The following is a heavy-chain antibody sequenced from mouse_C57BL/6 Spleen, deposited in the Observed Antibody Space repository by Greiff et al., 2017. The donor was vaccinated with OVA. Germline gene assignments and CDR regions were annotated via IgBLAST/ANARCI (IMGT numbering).Heavy chain of an antibody. CDR3: TRVNSNYFSYAMDY. D-gene: IGHD1-3*01. CDR2: ILPGSGST. CDR1: GYTFTGYW. Sequence: VQLQQSGAELMKPGASVKLSCKATGYTFTGYWIEWVKQRPGHGLEWIGEILPGSGSTNYNEKFKGKATFTADTSSNTAYMQLSSLKTEDSSIYYCTRVNSNYFSYAMDYWHQGTSVTVSS. J-gene: IGHJ4*01. V-gene: IGHV1-9*01.